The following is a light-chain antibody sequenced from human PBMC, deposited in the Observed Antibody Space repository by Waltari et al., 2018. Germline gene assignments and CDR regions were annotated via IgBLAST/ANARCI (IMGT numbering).Light chain of an antibody. Sequence: QTVVTQEPSFSVSPGGTVTLTCGLSSGSVSTSYYPSWYQQIPGQAQRPLMYSTNTRSSGVPDSFSGSILGNKAALTITGAQADDECDYYCVLYMGSGIHVFGTGTKVTVL. CDR1: SGSVSTSYY. J-gene: IGLJ1*01. V-gene: IGLV8-61*01. CDR3: VLYMGSGIHV. CDR2: STN.